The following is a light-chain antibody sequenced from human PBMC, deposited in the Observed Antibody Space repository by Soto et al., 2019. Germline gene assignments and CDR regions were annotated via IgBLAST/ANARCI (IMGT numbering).Light chain of an antibody. CDR3: QQYNDFSWT. CDR1: QGISSW. V-gene: IGKV1-5*03. Sequence: DIQMTQSPSSLSASVGDRVTITCRASQGISSWLAWYQQKPGKAPKLLIYKASTLESGVPSRFSGSGSGTEFTLTITSLQPDDFATYYCQQYNDFSWTFGQGTKVDIK. J-gene: IGKJ1*01. CDR2: KAS.